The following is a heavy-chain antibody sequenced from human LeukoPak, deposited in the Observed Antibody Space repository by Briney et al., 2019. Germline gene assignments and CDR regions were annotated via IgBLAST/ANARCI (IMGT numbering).Heavy chain of an antibody. CDR1: AFAFSNHA. V-gene: IGHV3-23*01. J-gene: IGHJ4*02. Sequence: PGGSLRLSCTASAFAFSNHAMSWVRQAPGKGLEWVSSISISGSTTYYADSVKGRFTISRENSKSTLYLQMNNLRADDTAVYYCANEIRPNDYWGQGTLVTVSS. CDR3: ANEIRPNDY. D-gene: IGHD4-17*01. CDR2: ISISGSTT.